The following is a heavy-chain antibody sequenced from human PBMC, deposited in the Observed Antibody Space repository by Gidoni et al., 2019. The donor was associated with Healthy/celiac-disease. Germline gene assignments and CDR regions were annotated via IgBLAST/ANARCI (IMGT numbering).Heavy chain of an antibody. CDR1: GESIKTNY. Sequence: QVQLQESGPGLVKSSETLSLTCIVSGESIKTNYWSWIRQPPGKGLEWIGYIYYSGSTNYNPSLKSRVTILIDTSKTQFSLNLNSVTAADTAVYYCARVIAAAGYWFDPWGQGTQVTVSS. V-gene: IGHV4-59*01. J-gene: IGHJ5*02. CDR2: IYYSGST. D-gene: IGHD6-13*01. CDR3: ARVIAAAGYWFDP.